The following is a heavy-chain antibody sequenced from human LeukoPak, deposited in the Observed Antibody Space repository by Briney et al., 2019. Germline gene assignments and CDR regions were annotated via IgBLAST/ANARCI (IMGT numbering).Heavy chain of an antibody. CDR1: GFSFSNYA. V-gene: IGHV3-48*01. Sequence: GGSLRLSCAASGFSFSNYAMNWVRQAPGKGLEWVSYIGLSTSTIYYADSVKGRFTISRDNSKNTLYLQMNSLRAEDTAVYYCAKDKAVITAYFDYWGQGTLVTVSS. D-gene: IGHD2/OR15-2a*01. J-gene: IGHJ4*02. CDR3: AKDKAVITAYFDY. CDR2: IGLSTSTI.